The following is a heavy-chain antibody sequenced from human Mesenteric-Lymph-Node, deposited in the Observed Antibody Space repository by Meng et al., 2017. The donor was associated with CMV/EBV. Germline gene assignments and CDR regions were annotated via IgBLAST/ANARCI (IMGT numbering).Heavy chain of an antibody. D-gene: IGHD6-13*01. V-gene: IGHV1-69*01. CDR2: IIPIFGTA. J-gene: IGHJ4*02. CDR1: TFSSYA. Sequence: TFSSYAISWVQQAPGQGLEWMGGIIPIFGTANYAQKFQGRVTITADESTSTAYMELSSLRSEDTAVYYCATAVAEDYSSYWFYFDYWGQGTLVTVSS. CDR3: ATAVAEDYSSYWFYFDY.